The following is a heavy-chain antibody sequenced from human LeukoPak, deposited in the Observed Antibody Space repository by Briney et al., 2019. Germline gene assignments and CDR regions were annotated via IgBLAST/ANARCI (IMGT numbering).Heavy chain of an antibody. CDR2: IIPILGIA. Sequence: SVKVSCKASGGTFSIYAISWVRQAPGQGLELMGRIIPILGIANYAQKFQGRVTITADKSTSTAYMELSSLRSEDTAVYYCARGFTMVRGIPPYYYGMDVWGQGTTVTVSS. J-gene: IGHJ6*02. V-gene: IGHV1-69*04. CDR3: ARGFTMVRGIPPYYYGMDV. CDR1: GGTFSIYA. D-gene: IGHD3-10*01.